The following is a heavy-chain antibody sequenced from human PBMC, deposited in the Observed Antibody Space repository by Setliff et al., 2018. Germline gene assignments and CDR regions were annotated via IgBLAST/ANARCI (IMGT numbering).Heavy chain of an antibody. CDR2: ISSSSSYI. CDR3: ARPMYYYYYYMDV. Sequence: GGSLRLSCAASGFTFSSYSMNWVRQAPGKGLEWVSSISSSSSYIYYADSVKGRFTISRDNAKNSLYLQMNSLRVEDTALYYCARPMYYYYYYMDVWGKGTAVTVSS. V-gene: IGHV3-21*01. CDR1: GFTFSSYS. J-gene: IGHJ6*03.